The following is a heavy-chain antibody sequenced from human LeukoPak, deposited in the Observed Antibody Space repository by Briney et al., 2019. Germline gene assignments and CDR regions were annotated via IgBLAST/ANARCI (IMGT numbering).Heavy chain of an antibody. J-gene: IGHJ4*02. D-gene: IGHD3-3*01. CDR2: ISYDGSNK. CDR1: GFTFSSYA. V-gene: IGHV3-30*04. CDR3: ARGRRLLEWLGIN. Sequence: PGRSLRLSCAASGFTFSSYAMHWVRQAPGKGLEWVAVISYDGSNKYYADSVKGRFTISRDNSKNTLYLQMNSLRAEDTAVYYCARGRRLLEWLGINWGQGTLVTVSS.